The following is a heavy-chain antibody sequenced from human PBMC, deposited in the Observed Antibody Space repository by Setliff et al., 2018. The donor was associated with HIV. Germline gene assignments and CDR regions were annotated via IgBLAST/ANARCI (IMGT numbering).Heavy chain of an antibody. J-gene: IGHJ4*02. D-gene: IGHD2-15*01. V-gene: IGHV3-48*03. Sequence: GGSLRLSCAASGFTFSNYEMKWVRQAPGKGLEWVSYISSDDKKYYAKSVKGRFTISRDNAKNSLDLQMNYLRAGDTALYYCARSSLGTATHFDYWGQGTLVTVSS. CDR3: ARSSLGTATHFDY. CDR1: GFTFSNYE. CDR2: ISSDDKK.